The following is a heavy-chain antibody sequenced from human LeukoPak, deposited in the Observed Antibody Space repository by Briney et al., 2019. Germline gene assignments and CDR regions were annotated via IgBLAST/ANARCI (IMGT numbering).Heavy chain of an antibody. Sequence: PSETLSLTCTVSGGSISSYYWSWIRQPPGKGLEWIGYIYYSGSTNYNPSLKSRVTMSVDTSKNQFSLKLSSVTAADTAVYYCARDNEAAARAYDYWGQGTLVTVSS. J-gene: IGHJ4*02. CDR3: ARDNEAAARAYDY. CDR1: GGSISSYY. V-gene: IGHV4-59*12. CDR2: IYYSGST. D-gene: IGHD6-13*01.